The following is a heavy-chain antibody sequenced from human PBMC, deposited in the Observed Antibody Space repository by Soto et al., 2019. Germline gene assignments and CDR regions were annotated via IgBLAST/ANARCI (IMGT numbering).Heavy chain of an antibody. J-gene: IGHJ5*02. CDR2: ISSSSSTI. CDR3: ARARKSIAAAGTGYNWFDP. V-gene: IGHV3-48*02. Sequence: VQLVESGGGVVQPGRSLRLSCAASGFTFSSYSMNWVRQAPGKGLEWVSYISSSSSTIYYADSVKGRFTISRDNAKNSLYLQMNSLRDEDTAVYYCARARKSIAAAGTGYNWFDPWGQGTLVTVSS. CDR1: GFTFSSYS. D-gene: IGHD6-13*01.